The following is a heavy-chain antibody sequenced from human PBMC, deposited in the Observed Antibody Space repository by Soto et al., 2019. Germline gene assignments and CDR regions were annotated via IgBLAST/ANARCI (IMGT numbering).Heavy chain of an antibody. CDR3: SRGQVVAAQH. J-gene: IGHJ4*02. CDR2: IYQSGGT. V-gene: IGHV4-30-2*01. Sequence: QLQLQESGSGLVKPSQTLSLTCAVSGGSISSGGYSWSWIRQPPGKGLEWIGYIYQSGGTYYNPSLQSRVTISVDRSKNHFSLKLSSVTASHTAVYYCSRGQVVAAQHWGPVTLVTVSS. D-gene: IGHD2-15*01. CDR1: GGSISSGGYS.